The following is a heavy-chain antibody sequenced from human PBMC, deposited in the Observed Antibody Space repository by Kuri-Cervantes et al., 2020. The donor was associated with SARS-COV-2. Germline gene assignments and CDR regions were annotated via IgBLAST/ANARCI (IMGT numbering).Heavy chain of an antibody. CDR1: GYTFTSYG. J-gene: IGHJ5*02. Sequence: ASVKVSCKASGYTFTSYGTSWVRQAPGQGLEWMGWISAYNGNTNYAQKLQGRVTMTTDTSTSTAYMELRSLRSDDTAVYYCARHTAMTTLYGWFDPWGQGTLVTVSS. CDR3: ARHTAMTTLYGWFDP. V-gene: IGHV1-18*04. D-gene: IGHD4-11*01. CDR2: ISAYNGNT.